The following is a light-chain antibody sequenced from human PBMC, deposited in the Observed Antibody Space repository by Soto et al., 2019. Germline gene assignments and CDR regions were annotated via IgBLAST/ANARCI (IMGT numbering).Light chain of an antibody. J-gene: IGKJ4*01. V-gene: IGKV1-13*02. CDR2: DAS. Sequence: AIQLTQSPSSLSASIRDRVTITCRASEGIGSDLAWYQQKPGKAPKLLIYDASNLGSGVPSRFSGSGSGTDFTLTISSLQPEDFATYYCQQFDIYPLTVGGGTKVEIK. CDR1: EGIGSD. CDR3: QQFDIYPLT.